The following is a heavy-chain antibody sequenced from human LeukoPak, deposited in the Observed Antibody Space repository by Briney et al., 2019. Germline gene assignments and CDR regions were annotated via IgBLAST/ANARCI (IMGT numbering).Heavy chain of an antibody. CDR2: ISYDGSNK. D-gene: IGHD6-19*01. V-gene: IGHV3-30-3*01. CDR3: ARDTVAVAPYYTWDV. J-gene: IGHJ6*04. Sequence: PGGSLRLSCAASGFTFSSYAMHWVRQAPGKWLEWVAVISYDGSNKYYADSVKGRFTISRDNSKNTLYLQMNSLRAEDTAVYYCARDTVAVAPYYTWDVWGKGTTVTVSS. CDR1: GFTFSSYA.